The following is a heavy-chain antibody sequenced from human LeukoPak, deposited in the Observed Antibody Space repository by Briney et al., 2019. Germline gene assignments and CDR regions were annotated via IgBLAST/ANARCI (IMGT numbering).Heavy chain of an antibody. CDR1: GGSISSGDYY. V-gene: IGHV4-30-4*01. CDR3: ARDPRGYNYDSSGYFQD. D-gene: IGHD3-22*01. J-gene: IGHJ4*02. CDR2: IYYSGST. Sequence: NPSETLSLTCTVSGGSISSGDYYWSWIRQPPGKGLEWIGYIYYSGSTYYNPSLKSRVTISVDKSKNQFSLKLSSVTAADTAIYYCARDPRGYNYDSSGYFQDWGQGILVTVSS.